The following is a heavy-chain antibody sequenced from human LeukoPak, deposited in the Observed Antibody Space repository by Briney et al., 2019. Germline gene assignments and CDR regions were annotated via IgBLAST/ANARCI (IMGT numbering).Heavy chain of an antibody. Sequence: GGSLRLSCAASGLTVSSNYMSWVRQAPGKGLEWVSVIYSGGRTYYADSVKGRFTISRDNSKNTLYLQMNSLRAEDTAVYYCAGGSDSSGYYYVGFAFDIWGQGTMVTVSS. J-gene: IGHJ3*02. CDR2: IYSGGRT. D-gene: IGHD3-22*01. V-gene: IGHV3-53*01. CDR1: GLTVSSNY. CDR3: AGGSDSSGYYYVGFAFDI.